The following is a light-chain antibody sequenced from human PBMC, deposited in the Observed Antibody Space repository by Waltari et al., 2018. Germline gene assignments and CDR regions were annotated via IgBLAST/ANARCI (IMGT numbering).Light chain of an antibody. Sequence: QSALTQPASMSGSPGQSITLSCTGTSSDVAGLNFVSWYQQYPGKAPKLIIYDVANRPSGVSHRFSGSRSDNTASLTISGLQAEDEADYYCSSYTSVNTRFGGGTKLTVL. CDR2: DVA. J-gene: IGLJ2*01. V-gene: IGLV2-14*03. CDR1: SSDVAGLNF. CDR3: SSYTSVNTR.